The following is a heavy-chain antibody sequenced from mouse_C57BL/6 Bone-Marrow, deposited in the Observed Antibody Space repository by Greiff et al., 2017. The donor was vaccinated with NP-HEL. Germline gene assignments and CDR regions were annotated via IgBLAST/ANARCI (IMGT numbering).Heavy chain of an antibody. CDR3: ARYSSSPLYFDY. D-gene: IGHD1-1*01. Sequence: VQLQQPGAELVKPGASVKLSCKASGYTFTSYWMQWVKQRPGQGLEWIGEIDPSDSYTNYNQKFKGKATLTVDTSSSTAYMQLSSPTSEDSAVYYCARYSSSPLYFDYWGQGTTLTVSS. J-gene: IGHJ2*01. CDR2: IDPSDSYT. V-gene: IGHV1-50*01. CDR1: GYTFTSYW.